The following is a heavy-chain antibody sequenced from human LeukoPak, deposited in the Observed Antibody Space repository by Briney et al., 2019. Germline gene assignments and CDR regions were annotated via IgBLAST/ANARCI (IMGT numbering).Heavy chain of an antibody. CDR2: MNPNSGNT. CDR1: GYTFTSYD. CDR3: ARGPFVDSSGYYPHLP. V-gene: IGHV1-8*01. J-gene: IGHJ5*02. D-gene: IGHD3-22*01. Sequence: ASVKVSCKASGYTFTSYDINWVRRATGQGLEWMGWMNPNSGNTGYAQKFQGRVTMTRNTSISTAYMELSSLRSEDTAVYYCARGPFVDSSGYYPHLPWGQGTLVTVSS.